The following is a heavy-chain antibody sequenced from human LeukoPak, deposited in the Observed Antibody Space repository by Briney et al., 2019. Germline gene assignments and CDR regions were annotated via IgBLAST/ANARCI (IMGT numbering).Heavy chain of an antibody. D-gene: IGHD2-2*02. Sequence: GASVKVSCKASGYSFTDNFMHWVRQAPGQGLEWMGWINPKSGVTNYAQKFQGRVTMTRDTSISTVYIELSRLESDDTAVYYCTKACEIEYCGVTSCYNIWFDPWGHGTLVTVSS. J-gene: IGHJ5*02. V-gene: IGHV1-2*02. CDR3: TKACEIEYCGVTSCYNIWFDP. CDR2: INPKSGVT. CDR1: GYSFTDNF.